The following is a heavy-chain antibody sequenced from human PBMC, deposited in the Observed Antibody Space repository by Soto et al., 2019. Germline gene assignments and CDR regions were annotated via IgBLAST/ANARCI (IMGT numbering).Heavy chain of an antibody. CDR2: INHSGST. Sequence: QVQLQQWGAGLLKPSETLSLTCAVYGGSFSGYYWSWIRQPPGKGLAWIGEINHSGSTNYNPSLKGRVTISVDTSKNPFSLKLSSVTAADTAVYYCASELLLGDYWGQGTLVTVSS. D-gene: IGHD3-10*01. J-gene: IGHJ4*02. CDR3: ASELLLGDY. CDR1: GGSFSGYY. V-gene: IGHV4-34*01.